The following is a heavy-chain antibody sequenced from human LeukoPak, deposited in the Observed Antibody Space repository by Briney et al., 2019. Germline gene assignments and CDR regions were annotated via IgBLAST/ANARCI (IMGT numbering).Heavy chain of an antibody. V-gene: IGHV4-30-4*01. D-gene: IGHD3-22*01. CDR3: ARAGYYYTNGWFDP. J-gene: IGHJ5*02. CDR1: GGSINSGDYY. CDR2: IYYSGST. Sequence: SETLSLTCTVSGGSINSGDYYWSWIRQPPGKGLEWIGYIYYSGSTYYNPSPKSRVTISLDTSRNQFSLKLNSGTAADTAVYYCARAGYYYTNGWFDPWGQGTLVTASS.